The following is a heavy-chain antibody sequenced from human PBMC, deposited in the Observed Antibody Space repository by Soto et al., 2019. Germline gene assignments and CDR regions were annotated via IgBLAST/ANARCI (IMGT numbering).Heavy chain of an antibody. D-gene: IGHD2-15*01. J-gene: IGHJ6*02. CDR1: GGTFSSYA. Sequence: AASVKVSCKASGGTFSSYAISWVRQAPGQGLEWMGGIIPIFGTANYAQKFQGRVTITADESTSTAYMELSSLRSEDTAVYYCARGPLDCSGGSCYSYGMDVWGQGTTVTVSS. V-gene: IGHV1-69*13. CDR2: IIPIFGTA. CDR3: ARGPLDCSGGSCYSYGMDV.